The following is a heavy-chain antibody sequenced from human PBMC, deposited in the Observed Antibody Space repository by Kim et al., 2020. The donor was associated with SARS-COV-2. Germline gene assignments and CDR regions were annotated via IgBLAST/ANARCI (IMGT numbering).Heavy chain of an antibody. CDR1: GFTFSSYG. Sequence: GGSLRLSCAASGFTFSSYGMHWVRQAPGKGLEWVAVISYDGSNKYYADSVKGRFTISRDNSKNTLYLQMNSLRAEDTAVYYCARFPILTGYHGLWGAFDIWGQGTMVTVSS. CDR2: ISYDGSNK. D-gene: IGHD3-9*01. CDR3: ARFPILTGYHGLWGAFDI. V-gene: IGHV3-33*05. J-gene: IGHJ3*02.